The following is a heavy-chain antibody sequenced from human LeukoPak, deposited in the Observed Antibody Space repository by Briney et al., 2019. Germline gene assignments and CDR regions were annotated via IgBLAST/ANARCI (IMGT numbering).Heavy chain of an antibody. V-gene: IGHV3-23*01. CDR1: GFTFSSYW. D-gene: IGHD3-10*01. J-gene: IGHJ4*02. Sequence: AGGSLRLSCEASGFTFSSYWMSWVRQAPGKGLEWVSAIGGRDGSTYYADSVKGRFTISRDNSKNTLYVQMNSLRAEDTAVYYCAKGHYYGSGSLDYWGQGTLVTVSS. CDR3: AKGHYYGSGSLDY. CDR2: IGGRDGST.